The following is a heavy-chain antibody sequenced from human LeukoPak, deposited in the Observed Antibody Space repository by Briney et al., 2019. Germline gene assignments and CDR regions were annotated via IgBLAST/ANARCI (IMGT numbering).Heavy chain of an antibody. CDR1: GFTFNNAW. V-gene: IGHV3-15*01. D-gene: IGHD2-2*01. Sequence: GGSLRLSCAASGFTFNNAWMNWVRQAPGKGLEWVGRIKSKTDGGTTDYAAPVKGRFTISREDSKNTMYLQMNSLKTEDTAVYYCTTEGYCSSTNCYASDYWGQGTLVTVSS. J-gene: IGHJ4*02. CDR3: TTEGYCSSTNCYASDY. CDR2: IKSKTDGGTT.